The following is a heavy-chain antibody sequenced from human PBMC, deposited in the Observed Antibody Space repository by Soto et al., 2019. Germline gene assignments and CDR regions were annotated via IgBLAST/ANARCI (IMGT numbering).Heavy chain of an antibody. D-gene: IGHD3-22*01. Sequence: SETLSLTCTVSGGSISSYYWSWIRQPAGKGLEWIGRIYTSGSTNYNPSLKSRVTMSVDTSKNQFSLKLSSVTAADTAVYYCGRSRRDYYDSSVYYFDYWGQGTLSPSPQ. J-gene: IGHJ4*02. CDR1: GGSISSYY. V-gene: IGHV4-4*07. CDR3: GRSRRDYYDSSVYYFDY. CDR2: IYTSGST.